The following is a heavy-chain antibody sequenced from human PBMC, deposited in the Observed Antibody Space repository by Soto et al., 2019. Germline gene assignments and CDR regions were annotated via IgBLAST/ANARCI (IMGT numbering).Heavy chain of an antibody. V-gene: IGHV4-39*01. CDR2: IYYSGRS. CDR1: GGSITSSSYY. CDR3: ARQRTTVVTQAYFDN. Sequence: SETLSLTCTVSGGSITSSSYYWGWIRQPPGKGLEWIGGIYYSGRSYYNPSLKSRVTMSVDTSKNQFSLTLNSVTAADAAVYYCARQRTTVVTQAYFDNWGQGTQVTVSS. J-gene: IGHJ4*02. D-gene: IGHD4-17*01.